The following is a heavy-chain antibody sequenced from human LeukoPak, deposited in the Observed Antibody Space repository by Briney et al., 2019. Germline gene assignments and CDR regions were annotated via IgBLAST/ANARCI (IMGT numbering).Heavy chain of an antibody. D-gene: IGHD6-19*01. Sequence: GGSLRLSCAASGFSFSTYEMNWVRQAPGKGLEWVSYISRSGSTIYYADSVKGRFTISRDNAKNSLYLQMNSLRAEDTAVYYCARDRGYSTGWPNFYYYYYMDVWGKGTTVTISS. V-gene: IGHV3-48*03. CDR3: ARDRGYSTGWPNFYYYYYMDV. J-gene: IGHJ6*03. CDR2: ISRSGSTI. CDR1: GFSFSTYE.